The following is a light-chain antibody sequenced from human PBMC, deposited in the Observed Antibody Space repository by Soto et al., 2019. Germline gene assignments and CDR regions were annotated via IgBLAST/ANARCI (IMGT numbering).Light chain of an antibody. CDR1: QSVFSS. Sequence: EIVMTQSPDMPYPSPGKKATLCCXASQSVFSSLAWYRQKPGQAPRLLIYGAASRATGIPDRFSGSGSGTDFTLTISRLEPEDFAVYYCQQYGSSPRTFGQGTKVDI. V-gene: IGKV3-20*01. CDR3: QQYGSSPRT. CDR2: GAA. J-gene: IGKJ1*01.